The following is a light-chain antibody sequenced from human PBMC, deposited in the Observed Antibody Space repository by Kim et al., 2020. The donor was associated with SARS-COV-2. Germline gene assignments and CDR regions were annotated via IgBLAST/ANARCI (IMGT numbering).Light chain of an antibody. V-gene: IGLV3-19*01. Sequence: SSELTQDPAVSVALGQTVRITCQGDSLRSYYATWYQQKPGQAPILVIYGKNNRPSGIPDRFSGSSSGNTASLTITGAQAGDEAVYYCNSRESGINHVIFG. CDR1: SLRSYY. CDR3: NSRESGINHVI. J-gene: IGLJ2*01. CDR2: GKN.